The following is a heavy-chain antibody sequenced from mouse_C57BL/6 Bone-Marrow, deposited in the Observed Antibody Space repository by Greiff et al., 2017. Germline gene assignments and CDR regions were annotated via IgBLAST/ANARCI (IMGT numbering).Heavy chain of an antibody. CDR3: ASLTTVVARYYLDY. D-gene: IGHD1-1*01. Sequence: EVQLQQSGPGLVKPSQSLSLTCSVTGYSITSGYYWNWIRQFPGNKLEWMGYISYDGSNNYNPSLKNRISITRDTSKNQFFLKLNSVTTEDTATYYCASLTTVVARYYLDYWGQGTTLTVSS. J-gene: IGHJ2*01. V-gene: IGHV3-6*01. CDR2: ISYDGSN. CDR1: GYSITSGYY.